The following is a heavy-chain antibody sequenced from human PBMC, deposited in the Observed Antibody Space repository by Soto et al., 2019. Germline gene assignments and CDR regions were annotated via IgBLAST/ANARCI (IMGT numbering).Heavy chain of an antibody. CDR3: ARQSTVTYAFDI. D-gene: IGHD4-17*01. J-gene: IGHJ3*02. CDR2: IFYSGST. CDR1: GGSISSGGYY. Sequence: QVQLQESGPGLVKPSQTLSLTCTVSGGSISSGGYYWNWIRQHPGKGLEWIGYIFYSGSTYYNPSLKSRLSISVDTSKNQCSLKLNSVSAADTAVYYCARQSTVTYAFDIWGQGTMVTVSS. V-gene: IGHV4-31*03.